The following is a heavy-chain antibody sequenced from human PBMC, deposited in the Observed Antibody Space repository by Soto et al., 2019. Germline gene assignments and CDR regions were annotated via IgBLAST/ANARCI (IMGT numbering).Heavy chain of an antibody. Sequence: SETLSLTCAVSGGSIISGGYSWSWIRQPPGKGLQWIGHIYEGGNTYYTPSLESRVAISTDKSKNQFSLRLSSVTAADTAVYYCVRRSPEDAFDIWGQGTMVTVSS. CDR1: GGSIISGGYS. CDR2: IYEGGNT. J-gene: IGHJ3*02. V-gene: IGHV4-30-2*01. CDR3: VRRSPEDAFDI.